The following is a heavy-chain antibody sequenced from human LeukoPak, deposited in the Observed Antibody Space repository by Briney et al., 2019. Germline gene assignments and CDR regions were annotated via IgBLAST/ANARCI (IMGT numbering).Heavy chain of an antibody. CDR2: IYYSGTT. D-gene: IGHD7-27*01. CDR3: ARGANWGSPDY. J-gene: IGHJ4*02. V-gene: IGHV4-59*01. Sequence: TSETLALTCTVSGGSISSDYWSWIRQSPGKGLEWIGYIYYSGTTSYNPSLKSRVTISLDTSKNQFSLKLSSVTAADTAVYYCARGANWGSPDYWGQGTLVTVSS. CDR1: GGSISSDY.